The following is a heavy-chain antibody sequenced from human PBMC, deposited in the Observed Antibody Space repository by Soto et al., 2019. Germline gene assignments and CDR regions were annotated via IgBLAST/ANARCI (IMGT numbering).Heavy chain of an antibody. V-gene: IGHV3-30*03. D-gene: IGHD2-15*01. CDR1: GFTFSSYG. CDR2: ISYDGSNK. CDR3: AQNVFGGSVVAAKVYSY. Sequence: QVQLVESGGGVVQPGRSLRLSCAASGFTFSSYGMHWVRQASGKGLEWVAVISYDGSNKYYADSVKGRFTISRDNSKNKLYVQRDCLRAEDTAVYYGAQNVFGGSVVAAKVYSYWGQGSLVTVSS. J-gene: IGHJ4*02.